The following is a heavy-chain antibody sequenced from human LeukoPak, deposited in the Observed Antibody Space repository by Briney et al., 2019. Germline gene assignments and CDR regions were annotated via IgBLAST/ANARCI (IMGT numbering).Heavy chain of an antibody. CDR3: YLDNKLDP. V-gene: IGHV3-23*01. J-gene: IGHJ5*02. CDR2: ISGSGGNT. CDR1: GFTFSSYA. D-gene: IGHD1-14*01. Sequence: GGSLRLSCAASGFTFSSYAMSWVRQAPGKGLEWVSTISGSGGNTYYADSVKGRFTISRDNSKNTLFLQMNTLRAEDTAVYYCYLDNKLDPWGQGTLVTVSS.